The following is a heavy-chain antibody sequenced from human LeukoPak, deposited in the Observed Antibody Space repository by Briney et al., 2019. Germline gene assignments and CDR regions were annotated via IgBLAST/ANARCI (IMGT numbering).Heavy chain of an antibody. CDR3: ARDMDSSSWYDAFDI. CDR2: IIPIFGTA. Sequence: GASVKVSCKASGGTFSSYAISWVRQAPGQGLEWMGGIIPIFGTANYAQKFQGRVTITADESTSTAYMELSSLRSEDTAVYYCARDMDSSSWYDAFDIWGQGTMVTVSS. V-gene: IGHV1-69*13. D-gene: IGHD6-13*01. J-gene: IGHJ3*02. CDR1: GGTFSSYA.